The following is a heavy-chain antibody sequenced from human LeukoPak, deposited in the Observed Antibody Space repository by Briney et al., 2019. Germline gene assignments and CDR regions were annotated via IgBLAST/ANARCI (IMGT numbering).Heavy chain of an antibody. J-gene: IGHJ4*02. CDR1: GFTFSSYD. CDR2: IGTAGDT. D-gene: IGHD5-12*01. CDR3: ARGYSGYDVFDY. Sequence: GGSLRLSCAASGFTFSSYDMHWDRQATGKGLEWVSAIGTAGDTYYPGSVKGRFTISRENAKNSLYLQMNSLRAGDTAVYYCARGYSGYDVFDYWGQGTLVTVSS. V-gene: IGHV3-13*01.